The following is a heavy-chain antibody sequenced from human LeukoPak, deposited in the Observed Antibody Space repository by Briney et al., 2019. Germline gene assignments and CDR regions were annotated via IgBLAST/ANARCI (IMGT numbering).Heavy chain of an antibody. J-gene: IGHJ4*02. Sequence: GASVKVSCKASGYTFTSYGISWVRQAPGQGLEWMGIINPSGATTSYAQKFQGRVTMTRDTSASTIYMELSSLRSEDTAVYYCAREGCTNGVCYVDYWGQGTLVTVSS. CDR1: GYTFTSYG. V-gene: IGHV1-46*01. CDR3: AREGCTNGVCYVDY. CDR2: INPSGATT. D-gene: IGHD2-8*01.